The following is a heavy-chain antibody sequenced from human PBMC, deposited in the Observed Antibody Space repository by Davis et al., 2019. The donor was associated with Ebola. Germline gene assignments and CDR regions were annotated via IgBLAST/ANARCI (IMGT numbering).Heavy chain of an antibody. CDR1: GGSISSSSYY. J-gene: IGHJ4*02. CDR3: AVEMATTFDY. Sequence: MPGGSLRLSCTVSGGSISSSSYYWGWIRQPPGKGLEWIGSIYYSGSTYYNPSLKSRVTISVDTSKKQFSLKLSSVTAADTAVYYCAVEMATTFDYWGQGTLVTVSS. V-gene: IGHV4-39*01. CDR2: IYYSGST. D-gene: IGHD5-24*01.